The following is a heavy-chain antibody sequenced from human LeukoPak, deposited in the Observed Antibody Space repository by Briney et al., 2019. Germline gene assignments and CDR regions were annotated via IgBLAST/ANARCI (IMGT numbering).Heavy chain of an antibody. CDR2: ISYDGSNK. J-gene: IGHJ4*02. CDR1: GFTFSSYG. Sequence: GGSLRLSCAASGFTFSSYGMHWVRQAPGKGLEWVAVISYDGSNKYYADSVKGRFTISRDNSKNTLYLQMNSLRAEDTAVYYCAKGSVWLLDGWGQGTLVTVSS. D-gene: IGHD3-22*01. V-gene: IGHV3-30*18. CDR3: AKGSVWLLDG.